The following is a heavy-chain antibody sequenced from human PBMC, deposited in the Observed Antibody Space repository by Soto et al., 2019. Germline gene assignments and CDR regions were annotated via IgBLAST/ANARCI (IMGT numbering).Heavy chain of an antibody. CDR1: GFIVSSRF. D-gene: IGHD3-10*01. CDR3: ASRENKGAFDY. V-gene: IGHV3-53*01. Sequence: PGGSVRLSCAASGFIVSSRFMTWVRQAPGQGLEWVSVIYGGDSTYYADSVKGRFTISRDNSMNTLHLQMNSLRAEDTAVYYCASRENKGAFDYWGQGTLVTVSS. J-gene: IGHJ4*02. CDR2: IYGGDST.